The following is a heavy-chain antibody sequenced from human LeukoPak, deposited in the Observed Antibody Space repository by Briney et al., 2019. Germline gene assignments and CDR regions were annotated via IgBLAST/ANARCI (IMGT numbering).Heavy chain of an antibody. Sequence: SETLSLTCTVPGYSISSGYYWGWIRQPPGKGLEWIGSIYHSGSTYYNPSLKSRVTISVDTSKNQFSLKLSSVTAADTAVYYCARALSGYGSGKGYFDSWGQGTLVTVPS. CDR2: IYHSGST. V-gene: IGHV4-38-2*02. CDR3: ARALSGYGSGKGYFDS. D-gene: IGHD3-10*01. J-gene: IGHJ4*02. CDR1: GYSISSGYY.